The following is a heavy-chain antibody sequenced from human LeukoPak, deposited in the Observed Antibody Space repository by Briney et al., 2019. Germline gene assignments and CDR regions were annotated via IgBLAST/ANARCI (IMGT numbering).Heavy chain of an antibody. Sequence: SETLSHSCTVSGDSLSSSSYYWGWARQPPGKGLEWTGSIYYSGSTYHNPSLKSRVTISVDTSKNQFSLKLSSVTAADTAVYYCARLFSTVTNLFDDYWGQGTLVTVSS. D-gene: IGHD4-17*01. CDR1: GDSLSSSSYY. CDR2: IYYSGST. J-gene: IGHJ4*02. V-gene: IGHV4-39*01. CDR3: ARLFSTVTNLFDDY.